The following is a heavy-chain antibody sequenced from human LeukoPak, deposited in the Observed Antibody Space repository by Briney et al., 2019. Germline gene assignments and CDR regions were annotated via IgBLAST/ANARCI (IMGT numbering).Heavy chain of an antibody. J-gene: IGHJ4*02. CDR2: IYYTGST. V-gene: IGHV4-59*01. CDR3: ARARWGDGYNPTFDY. D-gene: IGHD5-24*01. CDR1: GGSISSYY. Sequence: PLETLSLTCTVSGGSISSYYWSWIRQPPGKGLEWIGHIYYTGSTNYNPSLKSRVTISVDTSKNQFSLKLSSVTAADTAVYYCARARWGDGYNPTFDYWGQGTLVTVSS.